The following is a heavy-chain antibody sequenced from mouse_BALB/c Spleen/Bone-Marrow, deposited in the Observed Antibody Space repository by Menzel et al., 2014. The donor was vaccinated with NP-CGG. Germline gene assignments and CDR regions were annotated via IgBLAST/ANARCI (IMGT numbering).Heavy chain of an antibody. D-gene: IGHD2-14*01. J-gene: IGHJ3*01. CDR3: ARSDYRYDPLAN. CDR1: GYTFTDYW. V-gene: IGHV1-69*01. CDR2: IDTSDSYI. Sequence: VQLQQSGAELVMPGASVKMSCKASGYTFTDYWMHWVKQRPGQGLEWIGAIDTSDSYISYNQKFKGKATLTVDESSSTAYVQFSSLTSEDSAVYHCARSDYRYDPLANWGQGTLVTVSA.